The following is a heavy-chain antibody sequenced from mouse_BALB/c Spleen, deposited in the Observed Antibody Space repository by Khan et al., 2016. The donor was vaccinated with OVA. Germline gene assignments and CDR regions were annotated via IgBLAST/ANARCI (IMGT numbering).Heavy chain of an antibody. CDR2: IYPGDGDT. CDR1: GYTFTSYW. D-gene: IGHD2-14*01. CDR3: ASYRYDYFDY. Sequence: VQLQQSGAELARPGASVKLSCKSSGYTFTSYWMQWIKQRPGQGLEWIGTIYPGDGDTRYTQKFKDKATLTADKSSNTVYMQLSNLASEDSAVYYCASYRYDYFDYWGQGTTLTVSS. V-gene: IGHV1-87*01. J-gene: IGHJ2*01.